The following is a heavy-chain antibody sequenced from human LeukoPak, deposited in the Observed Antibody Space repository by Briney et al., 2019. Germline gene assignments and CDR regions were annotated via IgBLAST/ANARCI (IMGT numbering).Heavy chain of an antibody. CDR3: ASLTTGTTIL. CDR1: GFSLGDYW. V-gene: IGHV3-11*01. D-gene: IGHD1-7*01. CDR2: ISSSGSTI. Sequence: GGSLRLSCAASGFSLGDYWMNWVRQAPGKGLEWVSYISSSGSTIYYADSVKGRFTISRDNAKNSLYLQMNSLRAEDTAVYYCASLTTGTTILWGQGTLVTVSS. J-gene: IGHJ4*02.